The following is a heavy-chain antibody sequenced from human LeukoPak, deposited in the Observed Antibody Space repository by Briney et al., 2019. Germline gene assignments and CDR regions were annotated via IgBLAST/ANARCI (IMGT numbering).Heavy chain of an antibody. CDR2: ISAYNGNT. V-gene: IGHV1-18*01. J-gene: IGHJ4*02. CDR1: GYTFTSYG. Sequence: ASVKVSCKASGYTFTSYGISWVRQAPGQGLEWMGWISAYNGNTNYAQKLQGRVTMTTDTSTSTAYMELRSLRSDDTAVYYCARDSPLPLFGEYLRALDYWGQGTLVTVSS. CDR3: ARDSPLPLFGEYLRALDY. D-gene: IGHD3-10*02.